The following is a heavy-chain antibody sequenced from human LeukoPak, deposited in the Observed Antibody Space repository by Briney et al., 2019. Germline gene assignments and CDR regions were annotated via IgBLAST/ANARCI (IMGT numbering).Heavy chain of an antibody. CDR2: INNDGSST. V-gene: IGHV3-74*01. CDR3: AREVSGDPWHNWLDP. D-gene: IGHD4-17*01. J-gene: IGHJ5*02. CDR1: GFTLRSHW. Sequence: PGGSLRLSCAASGFTLRSHWMHWVRQAPGKGLVWVSRINNDGSSTTYADSVEGRFTISRDNAKSALYLQMNSLRADDTAVYYCAREVSGDPWHNWLDPWGQGSLVTVSS.